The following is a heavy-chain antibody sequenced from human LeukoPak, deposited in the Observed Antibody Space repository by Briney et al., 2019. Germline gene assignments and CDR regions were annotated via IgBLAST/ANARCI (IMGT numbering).Heavy chain of an antibody. CDR2: IYYSGST. D-gene: IGHD3-16*01. V-gene: IGHV4-59*01. J-gene: IGHJ6*03. Sequence: SETLSLXCTVSGGSISSYYWSWIRQPPGKGLEWIGYIYYSGSTNYNPSLKSRVTISVDTSKNQFSLKLSSVTAADTAVYYCARAAPKINYYYMDVWGKGTTVTVSS. CDR1: GGSISSYY. CDR3: ARAAPKINYYYMDV.